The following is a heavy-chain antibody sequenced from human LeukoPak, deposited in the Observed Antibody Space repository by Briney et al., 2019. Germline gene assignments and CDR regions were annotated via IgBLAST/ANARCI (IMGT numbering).Heavy chain of an antibody. J-gene: IGHJ3*02. CDR2: FDPEDGET. V-gene: IGHV1-24*01. CDR3: ATDLRGEDSSGYYGAFDI. Sequence: GASVKVSCKVSGYTLTELSMHWVRQAPGKGLEWMGGFDPEDGETIYAQKFQGRVTMTEDTSTDTAYMELSRLRSEDTAVYYCATDLRGEDSSGYYGAFDIWGQGTMVTVSS. CDR1: GYTLTELS. D-gene: IGHD3-22*01.